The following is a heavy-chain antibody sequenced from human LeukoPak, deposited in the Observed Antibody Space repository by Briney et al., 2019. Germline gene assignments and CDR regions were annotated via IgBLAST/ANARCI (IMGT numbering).Heavy chain of an antibody. CDR1: GYTFTDYY. J-gene: IGHJ5*01. V-gene: IGHV1-2*02. Sequence: GASVKVSCKASGYTFTDYYMHWVRQAPGQGLEWMAWINPKSGGTNYAQKFQGRVTMTRDTSISTAYMELTSLRSDDTALYYCATGKLVANSNWFDSWGQGTLVTVSS. CDR2: INPKSGGT. D-gene: IGHD5-12*01. CDR3: ATGKLVANSNWFDS.